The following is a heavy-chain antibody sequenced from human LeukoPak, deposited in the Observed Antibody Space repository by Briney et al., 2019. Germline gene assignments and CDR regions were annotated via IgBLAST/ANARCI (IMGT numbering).Heavy chain of an antibody. V-gene: IGHV3-23*01. Sequence: GGSLRLSCAASGFTFSSYAMNWVRQAPGKGLEWVSGISGSGAGTDYADSVKGRFTISRDNSKNTLYLQMNSLRAEDTAVYYCAKDSDEVDKEYYYDSSGPWGHFDYWGQGTLVTVSS. CDR1: GFTFSSYA. D-gene: IGHD3-22*01. CDR3: AKDSDEVDKEYYYDSSGPWGHFDY. CDR2: ISGSGAGT. J-gene: IGHJ4*02.